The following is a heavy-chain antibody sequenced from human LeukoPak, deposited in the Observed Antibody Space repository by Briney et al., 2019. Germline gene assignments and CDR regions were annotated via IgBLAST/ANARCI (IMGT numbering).Heavy chain of an antibody. CDR2: ISSNGGST. CDR1: GFTFSSYP. V-gene: IGHV3-64*01. J-gene: IGHJ4*02. Sequence: GGSLRLSCAASGFTFSSYPMHWARQAPGKGLEYVSAISSNGGSTYYANSVKGRFTISRDNSKNTLYLQMGSLRAEDTAVYYCARDLSFDYWGQGTLVTVSS. CDR3: ARDLSFDY.